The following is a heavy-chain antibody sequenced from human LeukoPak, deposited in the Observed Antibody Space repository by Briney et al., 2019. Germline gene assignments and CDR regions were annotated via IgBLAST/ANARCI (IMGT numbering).Heavy chain of an antibody. CDR2: IRSKAYGGTT. J-gene: IGHJ5*02. V-gene: IGHV3-49*03. CDR1: GSTFGDYA. CDR3: TRSSFDWTDWFDP. D-gene: IGHD3-9*01. Sequence: GGSLRLSCTASGSTFGDYAMSWLRQAPGKGLEWVGFIRSKAYGGTTEYAASVKGRFTISRDDSKSIAYLQMNSLKTEDTAVYYCTRSSFDWTDWFDPWGQGTLVTVSS.